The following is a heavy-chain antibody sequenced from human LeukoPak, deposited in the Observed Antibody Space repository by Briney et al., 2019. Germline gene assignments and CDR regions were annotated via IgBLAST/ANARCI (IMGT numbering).Heavy chain of an antibody. V-gene: IGHV4-30-4*08. CDR2: ISYSGST. CDR1: GGSFSGYY. Sequence: SETLSLTCAVYGGSFSGYYWSWIRQPPGKGLEWIGYISYSGSTYYNPSLKSRVTISVDTSKNQFSLKLSSVTAADTAVYYCARFDYSSSPFVDYWGQGTLVTVSS. CDR3: ARFDYSSSPFVDY. J-gene: IGHJ4*02. D-gene: IGHD6-6*01.